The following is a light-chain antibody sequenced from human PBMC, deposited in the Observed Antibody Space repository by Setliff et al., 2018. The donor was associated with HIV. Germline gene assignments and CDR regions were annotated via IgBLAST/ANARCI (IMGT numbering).Light chain of an antibody. CDR3: NSYTSSSTFAV. CDR2: DVT. Sequence: QSALTQPPSASGSPGQSVTISCTGTSSDVGAYNYVSWYQQHPGKAPKLIIYDVTKRPSGVSNRFSCSKSDNTASLTISGLQAEDEADYYCNSYTSSSTFAVFGTGTKVTVL. J-gene: IGLJ1*01. CDR1: SSDVGAYNY. V-gene: IGLV2-14*03.